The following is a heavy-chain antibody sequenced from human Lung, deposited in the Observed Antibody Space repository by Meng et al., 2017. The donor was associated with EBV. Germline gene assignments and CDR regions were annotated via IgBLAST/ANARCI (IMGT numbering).Heavy chain of an antibody. J-gene: IGHJ2*01. CDR2: INTHTGNP. D-gene: IGHD3-22*01. CDR3: ARGGPYPDSSGFHWYFDL. Sequence: QVQSGQSGSELKKPGTSVKVSCKASEYTFMNYAIHWVRQAPGQGLEWMGWINTHTGNPTYGQGFTGRFVLSSDTSVSTANLQISSLKAEDTAVYYCARGGPYPDSSGFHWYFDLWGRGTLVTVSS. V-gene: IGHV7-4-1*02. CDR1: EYTFMNYA.